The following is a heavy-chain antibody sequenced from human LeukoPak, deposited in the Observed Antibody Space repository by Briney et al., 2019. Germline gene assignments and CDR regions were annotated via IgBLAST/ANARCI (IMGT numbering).Heavy chain of an antibody. CDR1: GYSISSGYY. V-gene: IGHV4-38-2*02. J-gene: IGHJ5*02. Sequence: PSETLSLTCAVSGYSISSGYYWGWIRQPPGKGLEWIGSIYHSGSTYYNPSLKRRVTISVDTSKNQFSLKLSSVTAADTAVYYCARDRVVVVAATPNGNWFDPWGQGTLVTVSS. CDR2: IYHSGST. D-gene: IGHD2-15*01. CDR3: ARDRVVVVAATPNGNWFDP.